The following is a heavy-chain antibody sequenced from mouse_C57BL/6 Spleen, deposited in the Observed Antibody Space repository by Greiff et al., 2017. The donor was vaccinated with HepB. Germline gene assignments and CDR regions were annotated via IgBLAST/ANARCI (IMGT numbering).Heavy chain of an antibody. J-gene: IGHJ2*01. CDR3: ARYYGSRYYFDY. Sequence: QVHVKQSGAELVKPGASVKISCKASGYAFSSYWMNWVKQRPGKGLEWIGQIYPGDGDTNYNGKFKGKATLTADKSSSTAYMQLSSLTSEDSAVYFCARYYGSRYYFDYWGQGTTLTVSS. CDR1: GYAFSSYW. CDR2: IYPGDGDT. V-gene: IGHV1-80*01. D-gene: IGHD1-1*01.